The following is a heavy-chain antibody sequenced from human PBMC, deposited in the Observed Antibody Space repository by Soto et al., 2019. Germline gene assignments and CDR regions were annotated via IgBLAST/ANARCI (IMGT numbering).Heavy chain of an antibody. CDR3: ATVVVTVWGNWFDP. Sequence: QLQESGPGLVKPSDTLSLTCAVSGYSISSSNWWCWIRQPPGKGLEWIGYIYYTGNTYYNLSLKSRVTMSVDTSKNQFSLRLSSVTAVDTAVYYCATVVVTVWGNWFDPWGQGALVTVSS. CDR1: GYSISSSNW. D-gene: IGHD2-21*02. J-gene: IGHJ5*02. V-gene: IGHV4-28*01. CDR2: IYYTGNT.